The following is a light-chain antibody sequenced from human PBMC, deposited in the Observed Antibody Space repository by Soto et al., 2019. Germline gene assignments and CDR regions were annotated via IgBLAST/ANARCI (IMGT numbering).Light chain of an antibody. CDR1: GSDVGAYNY. V-gene: IGLV2-14*01. CDR3: TSFTSSSTLYV. CDR2: DVS. Sequence: QSVLTRPASVSGSPGQSITISCTGTGSDVGAYNYVSWYQQHPDKAPKLMIYDVSDRPSGVSNRFSGSKSGNTASLTISGLQAEDEADYYCTSFTSSSTLYVFGAGTKVTVL. J-gene: IGLJ1*01.